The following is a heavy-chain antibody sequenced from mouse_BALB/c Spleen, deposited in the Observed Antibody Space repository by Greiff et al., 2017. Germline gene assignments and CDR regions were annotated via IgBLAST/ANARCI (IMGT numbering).Heavy chain of an antibody. CDR2: INSNGGST. CDR1: GFTFSSYG. Sequence: EVQGVESGGGLVQPGGSLKLSCAASGFTFSSYGMSWVRQTPDKRLELVATINSNGGSTYYPDSVKGRFTISRDNAKNTLYLQMSSLKSEDTAMYYCARDKDWTYWGQGTLVTVSA. J-gene: IGHJ3*01. V-gene: IGHV5-6-3*01. CDR3: ARDKDWTY.